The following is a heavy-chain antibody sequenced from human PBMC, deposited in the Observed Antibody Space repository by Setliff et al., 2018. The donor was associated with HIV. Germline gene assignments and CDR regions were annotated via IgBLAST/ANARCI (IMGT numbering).Heavy chain of an antibody. CDR2: IILKLGTT. CDR3: ARMQRDNHYGGPDVS. D-gene: IGHD3-10*01. V-gene: IGHV1-69*10. Sequence: EASVKVSCKPSGGSFRSAAINWVRQAPGQGPEWMGGIILKLGTTNSAQRFRGRVAFTADTSTNTASMELTGLRSDDTAIYYCARMQRDNHYGGPDVSWGQGTLVTVSS. CDR1: GGSFRSAA. J-gene: IGHJ4*02.